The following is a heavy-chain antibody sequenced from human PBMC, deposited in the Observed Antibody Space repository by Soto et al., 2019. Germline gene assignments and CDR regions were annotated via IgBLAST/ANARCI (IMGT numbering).Heavy chain of an antibody. CDR3: ARDTWDYDFWSGSTYYYYYMDV. D-gene: IGHD3-3*01. CDR1: GYTFTSYG. J-gene: IGHJ6*03. CDR2: ISAYNGNT. V-gene: IGHV1-18*01. Sequence: ASVKVSCKASGYTFTSYGISWVRQAPGQGLEWMGWISAYNGNTNYAQKLQGRVTMTTDTSTSTAYMELRSLRSGDTAVYYCARDTWDYDFWSGSTYYYYYMDVWGKGTTVTVSS.